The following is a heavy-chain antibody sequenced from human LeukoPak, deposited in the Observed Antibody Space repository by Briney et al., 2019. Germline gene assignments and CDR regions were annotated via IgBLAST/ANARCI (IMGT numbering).Heavy chain of an antibody. CDR2: ISSSSNTI. D-gene: IGHD4-17*01. Sequence: GGSLRLSCAASGFTFSSYSMNWVRQAPGKGLEWVSYISSSSNTIYYADSVKGRFTISRDSAKNSLYLQMNSLRAEDTAVYYCARAYAMDAFDIWGQGTMVTVSS. CDR3: ARAYAMDAFDI. J-gene: IGHJ3*02. V-gene: IGHV3-48*01. CDR1: GFTFSSYS.